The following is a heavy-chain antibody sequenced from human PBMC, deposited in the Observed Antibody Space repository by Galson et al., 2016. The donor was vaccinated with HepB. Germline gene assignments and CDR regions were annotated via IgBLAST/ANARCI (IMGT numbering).Heavy chain of an antibody. Sequence: RLSCAASGFTSGFTFSNYDMHWVRQIPGKGLEWVSAIGIAADTYYPGSVKGRFTISRENAKNSLYLQMNSLRAGDTAVYYCVTGRYYGGFDYWGQGTLVTVSS. J-gene: IGHJ4*02. CDR2: IGIAADT. CDR1: GFTFSNYD. CDR3: VTGRYYGGFDY. D-gene: IGHD1-26*01. V-gene: IGHV3-13*01.